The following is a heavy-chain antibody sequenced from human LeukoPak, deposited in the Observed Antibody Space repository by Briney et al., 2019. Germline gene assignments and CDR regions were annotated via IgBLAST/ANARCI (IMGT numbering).Heavy chain of an antibody. CDR1: GYTFTKND. V-gene: IGHV1-8*01. CDR2: MNPKSGNT. CDR3: ARDGYRLSGYFYYMDV. J-gene: IGHJ6*03. Sequence: ASVKVSCKASGYTFTKNDINWVRQATGQGPEWMGWMNPKSGNTGYAQKFQGRVTMTRNTSITTAYMELSRLRSDDTAVYYCARDGYRLSGYFYYMDVWGKGTTVTVSS. D-gene: IGHD2-2*03.